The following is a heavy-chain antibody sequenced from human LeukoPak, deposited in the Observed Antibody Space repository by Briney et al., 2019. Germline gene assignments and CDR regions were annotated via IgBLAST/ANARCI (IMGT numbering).Heavy chain of an antibody. V-gene: IGHV4-39*07. CDR2: IYYSGST. CDR1: GGSISSSSYY. CDR3: AREEGAPSDY. J-gene: IGHJ4*02. Sequence: SETLSLTCTVSGGSISSSSYYWGWIRQPPGKGLEWSGSIYYSGSTYYNPSLKSRVTISVDTSKNQFSLKLSSVTAADTAVYYCAREEGAPSDYWGQGTLVTVSS.